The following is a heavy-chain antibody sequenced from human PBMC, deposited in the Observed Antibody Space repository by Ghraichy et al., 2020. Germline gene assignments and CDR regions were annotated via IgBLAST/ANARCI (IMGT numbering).Heavy chain of an antibody. Sequence: SETLSLTCTVSGGSISSSSYYWGWIRQPPGKVLEWIGSIYYSGSTYYNPSLKSRVTISVDTSKNQFSLKLSSVTAADTAVYYCARHDYGDYGAIDYWGQGTLVTVSS. J-gene: IGHJ4*02. CDR2: IYYSGST. D-gene: IGHD4-17*01. CDR3: ARHDYGDYGAIDY. CDR1: GGSISSSSYY. V-gene: IGHV4-39*01.